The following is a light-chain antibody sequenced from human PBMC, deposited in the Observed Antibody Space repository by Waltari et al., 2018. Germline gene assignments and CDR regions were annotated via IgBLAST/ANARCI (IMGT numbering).Light chain of an antibody. CDR2: SAS. CDR1: QSVSNS. CDR3: QQYNNWTPIT. J-gene: IGKJ5*01. Sequence: EIVMTQSPPTLSVSPGERATLSCRASQSVSNSLARYQHRPGRAPRLIIQSASTRAPGIPSRFSGSGSETEFTLTISNLQSEDYALYYCQQYNNWTPITFGQGTRLEIK. V-gene: IGKV3D-15*01.